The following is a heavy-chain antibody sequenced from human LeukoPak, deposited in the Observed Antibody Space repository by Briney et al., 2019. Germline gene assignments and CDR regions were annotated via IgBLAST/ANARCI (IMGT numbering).Heavy chain of an antibody. CDR1: GGSISSGGYY. Sequence: LSLTCTVSGGSISSGGYYWSWIRQHPGKGLEWIGYIYYSGSTYYNPSLKSRVTISVDTSKNQFSLKLSSVTAADTAVYYCAREARSALDWFDPWGQGTLVTVSS. CDR3: AREARSALDWFDP. CDR2: IYYSGST. J-gene: IGHJ5*02. V-gene: IGHV4-31*03.